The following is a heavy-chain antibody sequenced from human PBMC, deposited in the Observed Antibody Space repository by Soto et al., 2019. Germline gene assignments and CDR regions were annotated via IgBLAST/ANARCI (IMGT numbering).Heavy chain of an antibody. V-gene: IGHV1-18*01. CDR1: GYTFTSYG. Sequence: QVQLVQSGAEVKKPGASVKVSCKASGYTFTSYGISWVRQAPGQGLEWMGWISAYNGNTNYAQKLQGRVTMTTDTSTSTAYMELRSLRSDDTDVYYCARDARFQYYYGSSGPKGAFDLWGQGTMVTVSS. CDR2: ISAYNGNT. CDR3: ARDARFQYYYGSSGPKGAFDL. J-gene: IGHJ3*01. D-gene: IGHD3-22*01.